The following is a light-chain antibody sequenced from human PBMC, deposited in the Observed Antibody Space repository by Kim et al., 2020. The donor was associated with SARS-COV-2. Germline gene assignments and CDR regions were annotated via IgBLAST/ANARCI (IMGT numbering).Light chain of an antibody. CDR3: QSYDSSLSVV. Sequence: GQRVTISGTGSSSNIGAGYDVHWYQQLPGTAPKLLSYGNSNRPSGVPDRFSGSKSGTSASLAITGLQAEDEADYYCQSYDSSLSVVFGGGTQLTVL. CDR2: GNS. V-gene: IGLV1-40*01. CDR1: SSNIGAGYD. J-gene: IGLJ2*01.